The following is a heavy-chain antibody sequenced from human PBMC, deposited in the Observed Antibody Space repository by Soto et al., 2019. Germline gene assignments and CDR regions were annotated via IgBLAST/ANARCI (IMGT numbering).Heavy chain of an antibody. CDR3: ATALNYGSGSYSGSAYYFDL. Sequence: ASVKVSCKASGHRFTELSMHWVRQAPGKGLEWMGGFDPEDALTIYAQKFQGRVNMTEDAYTDTAYLDLSGLRSDDTAVYYCATALNYGSGSYSGSAYYFDLWGQGTLVTVSS. V-gene: IGHV1-24*01. D-gene: IGHD3-10*01. CDR2: FDPEDALT. CDR1: GHRFTELS. J-gene: IGHJ4*02.